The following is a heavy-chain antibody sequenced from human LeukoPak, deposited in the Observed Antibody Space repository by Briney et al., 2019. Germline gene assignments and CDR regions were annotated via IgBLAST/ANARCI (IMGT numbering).Heavy chain of an antibody. D-gene: IGHD3-3*01. V-gene: IGHV3-30*04. CDR1: GFTFSSYA. CDR3: ATGPPSAH. J-gene: IGHJ4*02. Sequence: GGSLRLSCAASGFTFSSYAMHWVRQAPGKGLEWVAVISYDGSNKYYADSVKGRFTISRDNSKNTLYLQMNSLRAEDTALYYCATGPPSAHWGQGTLVTVSS. CDR2: ISYDGSNK.